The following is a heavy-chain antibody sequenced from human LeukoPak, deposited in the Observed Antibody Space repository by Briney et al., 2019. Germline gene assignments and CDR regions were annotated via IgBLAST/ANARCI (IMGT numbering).Heavy chain of an antibody. CDR2: VHHSGST. D-gene: IGHD3-3*01. V-gene: IGHV4-34*01. CDR1: GGSFTNYH. CDR3: ARSGAIFGVVVIRSYFDY. Sequence: SESLSLTCAVYGGSFTNYHWSWVRQPPGKGLEWIGEVHHSGSTNYNPSLESRVTLSVNTSNNQFALKLGSVTAADTGIYYCARSGAIFGVVVIRSYFDYWGQGIRVTVSS. J-gene: IGHJ4*02.